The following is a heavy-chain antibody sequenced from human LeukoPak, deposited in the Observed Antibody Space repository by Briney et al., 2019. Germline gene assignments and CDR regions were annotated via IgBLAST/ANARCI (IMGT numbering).Heavy chain of an antibody. J-gene: IGHJ4*02. CDR2: IKSKTDGGTT. Sequence: GGSPRLSCAASGFTFSNAWMSWVRQAPGKGLEWVGRIKSKTDGGTTDYAAPVKGRFTISRDDSKNTLYLQMNSLKTEDTAVYRCTIHEMVGAIDYWGQGTLVTVSS. CDR3: TIHEMVGAIDY. D-gene: IGHD1-26*01. V-gene: IGHV3-15*01. CDR1: GFTFSNAW.